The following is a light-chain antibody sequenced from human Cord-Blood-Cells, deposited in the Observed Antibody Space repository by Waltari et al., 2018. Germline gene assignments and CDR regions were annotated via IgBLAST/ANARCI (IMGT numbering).Light chain of an antibody. J-gene: IGLJ3*02. CDR3: QSYDSSLSWV. V-gene: IGLV1-40*01. CDR2: GNS. CDR1: SSNIGAGYD. Sequence: QSVLTQPPSVSGAPGQRVTISCTGSSSNIGAGYDVHWYQQLPGTPPKLLIYGNSNRPSGVPDRFSGSKSGTSASLAITGLQAEDEADYYCQSYDSSLSWVFGGGTKLTVL.